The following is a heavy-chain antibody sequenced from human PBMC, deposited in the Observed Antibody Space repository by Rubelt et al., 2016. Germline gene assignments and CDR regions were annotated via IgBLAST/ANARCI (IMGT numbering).Heavy chain of an antibody. D-gene: IGHD3-10*01. CDR2: ISGSGENT. CDR3: ARAREFRGPFDC. CDR1: GFTFSSYA. V-gene: IGHV3-23*01. J-gene: IGHJ4*02. Sequence: EVQLLESGGGLVQPGGSLRLSCAASGFTFSSYAMSWVRQAPGKGLEWVSAISGSGENTYYADSVKGRLTISSDNSKNTLYLQMNSLGDDDTAVYYCARAREFRGPFDCWGQGTLVTVSS.